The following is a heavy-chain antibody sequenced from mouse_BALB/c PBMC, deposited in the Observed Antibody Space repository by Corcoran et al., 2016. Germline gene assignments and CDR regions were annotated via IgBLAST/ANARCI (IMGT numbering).Heavy chain of an antibody. CDR1: GYTFTSYV. Sequence: EVQLQQSGPELVKPGASVTMSCKASGYTFTSYVMHWVRQKPGQGLEWIGYIYPYNGGTKYTEKFKGKATLTSDKSSSTAYMELSSLTSEDSAVYYCAREVPGGNPFDYWGQGTTLTVSS. V-gene: IGHV1S136*01. CDR3: AREVPGGNPFDY. D-gene: IGHD2-1*01. J-gene: IGHJ2*01. CDR2: IYPYNGGT.